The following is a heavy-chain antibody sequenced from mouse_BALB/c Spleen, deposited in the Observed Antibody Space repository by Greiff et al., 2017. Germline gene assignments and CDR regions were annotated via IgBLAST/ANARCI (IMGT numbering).Heavy chain of an antibody. V-gene: IGHV5-12-1*01. CDR3: ARGLLTLYYFDY. CDR1: GFAFSSYD. Sequence: EVQRVESGGGLVKPGGSLKLSCAASGFAFSSYDMSWVRQTPEKRLEWVAYISSGGGSTYYPDTVKGRFTISRDNAKNTLYLQMSSLKSEDTAMFYCARGLLTLYYFDYWGQGTTLTVSS. J-gene: IGHJ2*01. D-gene: IGHD4-1*01. CDR2: ISSGGGST.